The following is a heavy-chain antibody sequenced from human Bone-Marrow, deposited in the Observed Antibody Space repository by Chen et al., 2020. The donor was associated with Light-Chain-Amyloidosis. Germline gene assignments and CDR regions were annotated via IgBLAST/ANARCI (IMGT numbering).Heavy chain of an antibody. Sequence: QVQLVESGGGVVQPGRSLRLSCAASGFTFSSYGMHWVRQAPGKGLEWVAVIWYDGSNKYYADSVKGRFTISRDNSKNTLYLQMNSLRAEDTAVYYCARDLQRYYDFWSESFDPWGQGTLVTVSS. CDR3: ARDLQRYYDFWSESFDP. D-gene: IGHD3-3*01. CDR1: GFTFSSYG. J-gene: IGHJ5*02. V-gene: IGHV3-33*01. CDR2: IWYDGSNK.